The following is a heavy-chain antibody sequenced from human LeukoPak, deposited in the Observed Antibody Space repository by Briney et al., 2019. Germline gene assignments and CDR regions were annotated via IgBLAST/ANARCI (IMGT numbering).Heavy chain of an antibody. CDR1: GFTFSEYY. Sequence: GGSLRLSCAASGFTFSEYYMSWIRQAPGKGLEWVADISSTADIVSYADFVLGRFTISRDNGDDSLSLQLNSLRAEDTAVYYCARETVAGTFDYWSQGTLVTVSS. J-gene: IGHJ4*02. CDR3: ARETVAGTFDY. V-gene: IGHV3-11*01. CDR2: ISSTADIV. D-gene: IGHD6-19*01.